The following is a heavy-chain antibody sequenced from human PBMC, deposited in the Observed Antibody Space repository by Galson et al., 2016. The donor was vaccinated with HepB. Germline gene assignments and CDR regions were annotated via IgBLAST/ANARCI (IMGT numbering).Heavy chain of an antibody. CDR3: AKDVGPGTTGSGDFYYGMDV. CDR1: GFTFDDHA. Sequence: SLRLSCAASGFTFDDHAMHWVRQAPGKGLEWVSVISWNSARVGYAGSVKGRFTISRDNAKNSLYLQMNSLRAEDTALYYCAKDVGPGTTGSGDFYYGMDVWGQGTTVTVSS. D-gene: IGHD1-7*01. V-gene: IGHV3-9*01. CDR2: ISWNSARV. J-gene: IGHJ6*02.